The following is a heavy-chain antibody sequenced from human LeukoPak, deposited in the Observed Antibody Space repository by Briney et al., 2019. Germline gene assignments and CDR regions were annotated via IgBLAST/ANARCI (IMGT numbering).Heavy chain of an antibody. V-gene: IGHV4-59*01. CDR3: ARAVRLPYYYYYMDV. Sequence: SETLSLTCTASGGSISSYYWSWIRQPPGKGLEWIGYIYYSGSSNYNAALKSRVTISVDTSKNQFSLKLSSVTAADTAVYYWARAVRLPYYYYYMDVWGKGTTVTVSS. CDR2: IYYSGSS. J-gene: IGHJ6*03. CDR1: GGSISSYY. D-gene: IGHD4-11*01.